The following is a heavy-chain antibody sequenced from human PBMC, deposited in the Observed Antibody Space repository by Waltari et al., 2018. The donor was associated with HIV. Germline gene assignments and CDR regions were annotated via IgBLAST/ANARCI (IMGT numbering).Heavy chain of an antibody. V-gene: IGHV4-34*01. CDR3: ASDYGDYI. Sequence: QVQLQQWGAGLLKPSETLSLTCAVYGGSFSGYYWSWIRQPPGKWLEGIGEINHSGSTNYNPPRKSLVTIAVDTSKNQFSLKLSSVTAADTAVYYCASDYGDYIWGQGTLVTVSS. J-gene: IGHJ4*02. D-gene: IGHD4-17*01. CDR2: INHSGST. CDR1: GGSFSGYY.